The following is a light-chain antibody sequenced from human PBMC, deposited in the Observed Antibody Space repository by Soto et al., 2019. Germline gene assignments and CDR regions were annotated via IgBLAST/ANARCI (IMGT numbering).Light chain of an antibody. CDR2: GAS. J-gene: IGKJ4*01. CDR1: QSVRSN. Sequence: EIVMTQSPATLSVSPGERATLSSRASQSVRSNLAWYQQKPGQAPRLLIYGASTRATGIPARFSGSGSGTEFTLTINSLQSEDFAVYYCQQYNNWPLTFGGGTKVEIK. V-gene: IGKV3-15*01. CDR3: QQYNNWPLT.